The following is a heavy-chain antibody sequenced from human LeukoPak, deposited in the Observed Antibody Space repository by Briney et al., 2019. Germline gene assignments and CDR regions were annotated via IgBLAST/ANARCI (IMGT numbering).Heavy chain of an antibody. D-gene: IGHD5-18*01. CDR1: GNSITSGYY. CDR2: IYHSGSI. V-gene: IGHV4-38-2*02. J-gene: IGHJ3*02. Sequence: SETLSLTCTVTGNSITSGYYWGWIRQPPGKGPEWVGSIYHSGSIYYNPSLKSRVTISVDTSRNRFSLKLSSVTAADTAVYYCARERYVDTVPPAFDIWGQGTMVTVSS. CDR3: ARERYVDTVPPAFDI.